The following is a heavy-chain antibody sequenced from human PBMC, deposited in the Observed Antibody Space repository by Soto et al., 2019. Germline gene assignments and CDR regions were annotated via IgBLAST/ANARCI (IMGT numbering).Heavy chain of an antibody. D-gene: IGHD6-19*01. J-gene: IGHJ4*02. CDR1: GFTFSTYS. V-gene: IGHV3-30*01. Sequence: QVQLVESGGGVVQPGRSLKLSCAVSGFTFSTYSLHWVRQAPGKGLEWVAVMSYDGRKTDYADSVKGRFTVSSDNSRNTLYLQTNSLRGEDTAVYYCARDLRPYSSGWYYFDFWGQGTLVSVSS. CDR2: MSYDGRKT. CDR3: ARDLRPYSSGWYYFDF.